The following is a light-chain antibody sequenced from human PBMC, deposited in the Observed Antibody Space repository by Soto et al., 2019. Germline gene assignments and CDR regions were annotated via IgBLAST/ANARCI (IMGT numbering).Light chain of an antibody. V-gene: IGLV2-8*01. J-gene: IGLJ2*01. CDR2: GVS. Sequence: QSVLTQPPSASGSPGQSVTISCTGISSDVGGYNYVSWYQQHPGKAPKLMIYGVSNRPSGIPDRFSGSKSGNTASLTVSGLQAEDEADYYCSLYAGSNNLLFGGGTKVTVL. CDR1: SSDVGGYNY. CDR3: SLYAGSNNLL.